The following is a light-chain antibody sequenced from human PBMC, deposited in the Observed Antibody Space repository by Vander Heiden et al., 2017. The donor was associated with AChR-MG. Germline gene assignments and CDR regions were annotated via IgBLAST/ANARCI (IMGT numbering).Light chain of an antibody. Sequence: SYELIQPPSVSVSPGQTARITCSADALPTTYAFWSQQKSGQAPVLVIYYSNKRPSGIPEKFSGSSSGRMATLTISGGQGEDEADYYCYATDSTGNHRGVFGEGTKLTVL. CDR3: YATDSTGNHRGV. CDR1: ALPTTY. V-gene: IGLV3-10*01. J-gene: IGLJ3*02. CDR2: YSN.